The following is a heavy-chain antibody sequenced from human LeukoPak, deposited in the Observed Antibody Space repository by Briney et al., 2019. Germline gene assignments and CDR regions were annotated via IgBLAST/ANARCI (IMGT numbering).Heavy chain of an antibody. CDR2: IYHSGST. D-gene: IGHD4-23*01. J-gene: IGHJ4*02. V-gene: IGHV4-30-2*01. Sequence: SETLSLTCAVSGGSISSGGYSWSWIRQPPGKGLEWIGYIYHSGSTYYNPSLKSRVTISVDRTKNQFSLKLSSVTAADTAVYYWGRNASVGTPSGGWGPAATEWGQGTLVTASS. CDR1: GGSISSGGYS. CDR3: GRNASVGTPSGGWGPAATE.